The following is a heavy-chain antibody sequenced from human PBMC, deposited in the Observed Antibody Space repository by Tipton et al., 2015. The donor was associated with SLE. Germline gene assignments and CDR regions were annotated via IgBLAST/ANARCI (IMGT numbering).Heavy chain of an antibody. Sequence: SLRLSCAASGFTVSNNYMSWVRQAPGKGLEWVSVISASGGSSHYGDSVKGRFTISRDNSKNTLYLQMKSLRVEDTAVYYCARKKGLPTYYYGMDVWGQGTTVTVSS. CDR2: ISASGGSS. V-gene: IGHV3-23*01. CDR1: GFTVSNNY. CDR3: ARKKGLPTYYYGMDV. D-gene: IGHD5-12*01. J-gene: IGHJ6*02.